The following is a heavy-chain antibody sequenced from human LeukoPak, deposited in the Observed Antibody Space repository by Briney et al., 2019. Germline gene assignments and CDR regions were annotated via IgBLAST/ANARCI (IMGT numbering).Heavy chain of an antibody. D-gene: IGHD2-21*02. CDR1: GGSVSSYY. Sequence: SETLSLTCTVSGGSVSSYYWSWIRQPPGKGLEWIAYIYYSGSTKYNPSLQSRVTISLDRSKNQFSLKLRSVTAADTAVYYCARLQVHCGGDCYTRWFDPWGQGTPVTVSS. J-gene: IGHJ5*02. CDR3: ARLQVHCGGDCYTRWFDP. CDR2: IYYSGST. V-gene: IGHV4-59*08.